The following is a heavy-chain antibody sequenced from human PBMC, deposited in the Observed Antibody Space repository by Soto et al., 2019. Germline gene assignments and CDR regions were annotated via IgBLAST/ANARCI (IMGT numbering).Heavy chain of an antibody. Sequence: GASVKVSCKASGYAFTSYGISWVRQAPGQGLEWMGWISAYNGNTNYAQKLQGRVTMTTDTSTSTVYMELRSLRSDDTAVYYCARVVAALYNWFDPWGQGTLVTVSS. J-gene: IGHJ5*02. D-gene: IGHD6-13*01. CDR1: GYAFTSYG. CDR3: ARVVAALYNWFDP. CDR2: ISAYNGNT. V-gene: IGHV1-18*01.